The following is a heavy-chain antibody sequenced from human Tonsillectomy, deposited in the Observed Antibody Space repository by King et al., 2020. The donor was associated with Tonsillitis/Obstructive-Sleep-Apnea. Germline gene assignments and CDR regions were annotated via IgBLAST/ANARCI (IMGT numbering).Heavy chain of an antibody. J-gene: IGHJ4*02. D-gene: IGHD4-11*01. Sequence: QVQLVESGGGLVKPGGSLRLSCAASGFTFSDYYMSLIRQAPVKGCEWVSYFSSSSSFTNYADSVKGRFTISRDNAKNSLYLQMNSLRAEDTAVYYCARDGPTMTTVTLYYFDYWGQGTLVTVSS. CDR3: ARDGPTMTTVTLYYFDY. CDR2: FSSSSSFT. CDR1: GFTFSDYY. V-gene: IGHV3-11*05.